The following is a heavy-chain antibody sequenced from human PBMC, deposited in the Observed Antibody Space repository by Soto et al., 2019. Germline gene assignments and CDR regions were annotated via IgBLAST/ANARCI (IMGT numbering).Heavy chain of an antibody. J-gene: IGHJ4*02. CDR3: ARPNLYCTSTSCYDS. CDR1: GFTFSTYA. CDR2: ISGSGGST. V-gene: IGHV3-23*01. D-gene: IGHD2-2*01. Sequence: GGSLRLSCAASGFTFSTYAMSWVRQAPGKGLEWVSAISGSGGSTYYADSMKGRFAISRDNSKNTLYLQMNSLRAGGTAVYYCARPNLYCTSTSCYDSWGRGTLVTVSS.